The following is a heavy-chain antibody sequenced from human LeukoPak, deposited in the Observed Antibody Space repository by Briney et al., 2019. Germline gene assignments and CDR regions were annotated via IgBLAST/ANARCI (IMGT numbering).Heavy chain of an antibody. CDR2: IYPGDSDT. V-gene: IGHV5-51*01. CDR1: GYGFTSYW. D-gene: IGHD2-2*01. Sequence: GESLKISCKGSGYGFTSYWIGWVRQMPGKGLEWMGIIYPGDSDTRYSPSFQGQVTISADKSISTAYLQWSSLKASDTAMYYCARIVVVPAAHDAFDIWGQGTMVTVSS. J-gene: IGHJ3*02. CDR3: ARIVVVPAAHDAFDI.